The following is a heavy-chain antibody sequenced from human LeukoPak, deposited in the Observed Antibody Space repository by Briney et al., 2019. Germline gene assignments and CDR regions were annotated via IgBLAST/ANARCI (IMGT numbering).Heavy chain of an antibody. CDR1: GGSISSYY. CDR3: ARDYVDIIAYFDY. V-gene: IGHV4-4*07. CDR2: IYTSGST. J-gene: IGHJ4*02. Sequence: SETLSFTCTVSGGSISSYYWSWIRQPAGKGLEWIGRIYTSGSTNYNPSLKSRVTISVDKSKNQFSLKLSSVTDADTAVYYCARDYVDIIAYFDYWGQGTLVTVSS. D-gene: IGHD3-9*01.